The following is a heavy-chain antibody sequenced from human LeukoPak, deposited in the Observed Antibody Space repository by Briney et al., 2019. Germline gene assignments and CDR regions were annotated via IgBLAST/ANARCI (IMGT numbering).Heavy chain of an antibody. CDR2: IYYSGST. CDR3: ARLGYDFWSGYPNYYYYYYMDV. D-gene: IGHD3-3*01. V-gene: IGHV4-39*07. CDR1: GGSISSSSYY. J-gene: IGHJ6*03. Sequence: SETLSLTCTVSGGSISSSSYYWGWIRQPPGKGLEWIGSIYYSGSTYYNPSLKSRVTISVDTSKNQFSLKLSSGTAADTAVYYCARLGYDFWSGYPNYYYYYYMDVWGKGTTVTVSS.